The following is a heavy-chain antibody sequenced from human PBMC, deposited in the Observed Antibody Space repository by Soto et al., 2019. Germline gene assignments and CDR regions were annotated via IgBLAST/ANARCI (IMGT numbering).Heavy chain of an antibody. CDR1: GGSISSSKW. CDR3: ASKDYADYGWFDP. D-gene: IGHD4-17*01. CDR2: IYHSGST. V-gene: IGHV4-4*02. Sequence: QVQLQESGPGLVKPSGTLSLTCGVSGGSISSSKWWSWVRQPPGKGLEWIGEIYHSGSTNYNSYLKSRVTISVDKSKNQFSLKLSSVTAADTALYYCASKDYADYGWFDPWGQGPLVTVSS. J-gene: IGHJ5*02.